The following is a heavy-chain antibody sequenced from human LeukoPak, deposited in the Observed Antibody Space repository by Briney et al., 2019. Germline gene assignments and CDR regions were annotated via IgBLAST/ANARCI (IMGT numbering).Heavy chain of an antibody. V-gene: IGHV3-23*01. D-gene: IGHD3-10*01. CDR2: ISCSGGST. Sequence: GGSLRLSCAASGFTFSSYAMSWVRQAPGKGLHWVSAISCSGGSTYYPDSVKGRFTISRDNSKNTLYLQMNSLRAEDTAVYYCAREELLWFGELLYGNWFDPWGQGTLVTVSS. CDR1: GFTFSSYA. J-gene: IGHJ5*02. CDR3: AREELLWFGELLYGNWFDP.